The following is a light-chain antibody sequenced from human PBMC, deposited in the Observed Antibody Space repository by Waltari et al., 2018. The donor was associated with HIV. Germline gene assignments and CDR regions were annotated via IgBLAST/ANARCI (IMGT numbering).Light chain of an antibody. CDR2: AAS. J-gene: IGKJ1*01. Sequence: DIQMTQSPSSLSPSVGDRVTIPCRASQSITSTLNWYQQKPGKAPNLLIYAASTLQTGVPSRFSGSGSGTDFTLTISSLQPEDFATYYCQQSYTTPRTFGQGTKVEIK. CDR1: QSITST. V-gene: IGKV1-39*01. CDR3: QQSYTTPRT.